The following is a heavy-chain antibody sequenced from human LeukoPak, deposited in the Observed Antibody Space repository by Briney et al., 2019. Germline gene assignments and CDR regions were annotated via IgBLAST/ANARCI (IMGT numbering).Heavy chain of an antibody. V-gene: IGHV3-30*02. CDR2: IRYDGSNK. CDR3: ARDRYSYGYGDY. CDR1: GFTFSSYG. J-gene: IGHJ4*02. Sequence: GGSLRLSCAASGFTFSSYGMHWVRQAPGKGLEWVAFIRYDGSNKYYADSVKGRFTISRDNSKNTLYLQMNSLRAEDTAVYYCARDRYSYGYGDYWGQGTLVTVSS. D-gene: IGHD5-18*01.